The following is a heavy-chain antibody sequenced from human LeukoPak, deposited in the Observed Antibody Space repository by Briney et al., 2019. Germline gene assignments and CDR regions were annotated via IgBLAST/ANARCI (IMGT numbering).Heavy chain of an antibody. J-gene: IGHJ5*02. CDR2: INPNSGGR. D-gene: IGHD4-23*01. CDR3: ARANYGGNNWFDP. V-gene: IGHV1-2*02. CDR1: GYTFTGYY. Sequence: GASVKVSCKASGYTFTGYYMHWVRQAPGQGLEWMGWINPNSGGRNYAQKFQGRVTMTRDTSISTAYMELSRLRSDDTAVYYCARANYGGNNWFDPWGQGTLVTVSS.